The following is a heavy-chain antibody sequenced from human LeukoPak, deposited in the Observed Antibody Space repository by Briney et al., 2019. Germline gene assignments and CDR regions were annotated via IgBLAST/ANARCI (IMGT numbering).Heavy chain of an antibody. CDR1: GVSFSAYY. CDR3: ARGRGGYSSSFPAYYYYYYMDV. V-gene: IGHV4-34*01. D-gene: IGHD6-6*01. J-gene: IGHJ6*03. Sequence: PSETLSLTCAVYGVSFSAYYWSWVRQPPGKGLEWIGEINHSGSTNYNPSLKSRVTISIDTSKNQFSLKLSSVTAADTAVYYCARGRGGYSSSFPAYYYYYYMDVWGKGTTVTVSS. CDR2: INHSGST.